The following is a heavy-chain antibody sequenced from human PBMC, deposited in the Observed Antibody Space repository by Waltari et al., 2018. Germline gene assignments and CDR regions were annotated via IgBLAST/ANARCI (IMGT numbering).Heavy chain of an antibody. D-gene: IGHD3-3*02. V-gene: IGHV1-46*03. CDR2: INPSDGGT. CDR3: TRDKLDYYNGMDV. CDR1: GDTFSSYF. Sequence: GDTFSSYFIFWVRQAPGQGLEWMGIINPSDGGTNYPQKFQDRVTMTRDTSTSTVYMELRSLRSEDTAVYYCTRDKLDYYNGMDVWGQGTTVTVSS. J-gene: IGHJ6*02.